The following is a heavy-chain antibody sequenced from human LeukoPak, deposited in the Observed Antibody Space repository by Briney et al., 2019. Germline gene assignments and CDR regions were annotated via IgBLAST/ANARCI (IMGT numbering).Heavy chain of an antibody. CDR2: ISGSGSTT. CDR3: AKDRDCTSSCCYFDY. D-gene: IGHD2-2*01. V-gene: IGHV3-23*01. Sequence: GGSLRLSCAASGFTFNTYAMSWVRQAPGKGLELVSGISGSGSTTYYVDSVKGRFTVSRDNSKNMLYLQMSSLRAEDTAVYYCAKDRDCTSSCCYFDYWGQGTLVTVSS. CDR1: GFTFNTYA. J-gene: IGHJ4*02.